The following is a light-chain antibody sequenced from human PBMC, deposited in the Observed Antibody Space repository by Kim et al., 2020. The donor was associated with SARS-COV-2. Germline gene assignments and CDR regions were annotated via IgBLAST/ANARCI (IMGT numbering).Light chain of an antibody. J-gene: IGLJ3*02. V-gene: IGLV1-44*01. CDR1: GSNIGTNG. CDR2: NDN. CDR3: AAWDNSLKGWV. Sequence: QSVLTQPPSASGTPGQRVTVSCSGSGSNIGTNGVNWFQQVPGTAPKLLIYNDNQRPSGVPDRVSGSKSGTSASLAIGGLQSEDEAHYYCAAWDNSLKGWVFGGGTQLTVL.